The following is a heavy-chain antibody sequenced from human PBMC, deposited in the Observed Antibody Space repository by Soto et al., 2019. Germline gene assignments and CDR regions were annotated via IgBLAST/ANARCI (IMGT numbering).Heavy chain of an antibody. D-gene: IGHD3-3*01. J-gene: IGHJ6*02. CDR2: ISIDGSRT. CDR1: GFTFSGYW. Sequence: GGSLRLSCAASGFTFSGYWMHWVRQAPGKGLVWVSRISIDGSRTNYADSVKGRFTISRDNAKNTLYLQMNGLRAEDTAVYYCAKDGQSGFWSGYYLDVWGQGTTVTVSS. V-gene: IGHV3-74*01. CDR3: AKDGQSGFWSGYYLDV.